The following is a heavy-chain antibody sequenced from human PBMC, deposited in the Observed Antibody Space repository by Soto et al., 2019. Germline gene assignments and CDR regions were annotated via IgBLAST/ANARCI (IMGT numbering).Heavy chain of an antibody. CDR2: INPNSGGT. Sequence: VASVKVCCEASGYTFTGYYMHWVRQAPGQGLEWMGWINPNSGGTNYAQKFQGRVTMTRDTSISTAYMELSRLRSDDTAVYYCARDPLVTGGKPFGYYYGMDVWGQGTTVTVYS. J-gene: IGHJ6*02. CDR3: ARDPLVTGGKPFGYYYGMDV. V-gene: IGHV1-2*02. CDR1: GYTFTGYY. D-gene: IGHD3-16*01.